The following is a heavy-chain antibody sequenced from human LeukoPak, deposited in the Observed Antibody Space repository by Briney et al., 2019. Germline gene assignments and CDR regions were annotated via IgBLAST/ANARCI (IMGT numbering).Heavy chain of an antibody. V-gene: IGHV3-23*01. CDR2: ISGSGGST. Sequence: GGSLRLSCAASGFTFSSYGMSWVRQTPGKGLEWVSAISGSGGSTYYADSVKGRFTISRDNSKNTLYLQMNSLRAEDTAVYYCAKDLNGDYHAAPFDYWGQGTLVTVSS. D-gene: IGHD4-17*01. J-gene: IGHJ4*02. CDR3: AKDLNGDYHAAPFDY. CDR1: GFTFSSYG.